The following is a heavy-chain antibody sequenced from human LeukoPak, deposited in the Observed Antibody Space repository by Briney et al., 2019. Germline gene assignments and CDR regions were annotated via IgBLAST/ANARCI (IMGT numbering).Heavy chain of an antibody. CDR2: IYYSGST. D-gene: IGHD4-23*01. Sequence: SETLSLSCAVSGDSISSSSYYWGWIRPPPGKELEWIGSIYYSGSTYYNPSLNSRVTISVDTSKNQFSLKLSSVNAADTAVYYCARDYLGGNPDAFDIWGQGTMVTVSS. J-gene: IGHJ3*02. CDR3: ARDYLGGNPDAFDI. CDR1: GDSISSSSYY. V-gene: IGHV4-39*07.